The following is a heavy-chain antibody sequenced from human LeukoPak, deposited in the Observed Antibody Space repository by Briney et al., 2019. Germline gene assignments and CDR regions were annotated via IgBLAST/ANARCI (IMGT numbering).Heavy chain of an antibody. CDR1: GGSFSGYY. CDR3: ASLYYGDHTFDY. CDR2: INHSGST. D-gene: IGHD4-17*01. Sequence: PSETLSLTCAVYGGSFSGYYWSWIRQPPGKGLEWIGEINHSGSTNYNPSLKSRVTISVDTSKNQFSLKLSSVTAADTAVYYCASLYYGDHTFDYWGQGTLVTVSS. V-gene: IGHV4-34*01. J-gene: IGHJ4*02.